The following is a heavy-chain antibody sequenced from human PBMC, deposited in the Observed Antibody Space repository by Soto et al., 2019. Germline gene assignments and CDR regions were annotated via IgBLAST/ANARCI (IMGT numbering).Heavy chain of an antibody. D-gene: IGHD6-13*01. CDR3: GTADRGTAAGGTVQ. CDR2: IKQDGSEK. Sequence: EVQVVESGGGLVQPGGSLRLSCAASGFTLSTYWMTWVRQAPGKGLEWVANIKQDGSEKYYVDSVKGRFTVSRDYAKNSLYLQMNSLRTEDTAVYYCGTADRGTAAGGTVQWGQGTLVTVSS. CDR1: GFTLSTYW. J-gene: IGHJ4*02. V-gene: IGHV3-7*01.